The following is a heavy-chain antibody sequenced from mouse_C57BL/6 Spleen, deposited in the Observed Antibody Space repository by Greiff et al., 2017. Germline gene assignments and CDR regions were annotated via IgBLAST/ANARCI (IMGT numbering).Heavy chain of an antibody. Sequence: EVMLVESEGGLVQPGSSMKLSCTASGFTFSDYYMAWVRQVPEKGLDWVANINYDGSSTYYLDSLKSRFIISRDNAKNILYLQMSSLKSEDTATYYCARDDYYAMDYWGQGTSVTVAS. V-gene: IGHV5-16*01. J-gene: IGHJ4*01. CDR1: GFTFSDYY. CDR2: INYDGSST. CDR3: ARDDYYAMDY.